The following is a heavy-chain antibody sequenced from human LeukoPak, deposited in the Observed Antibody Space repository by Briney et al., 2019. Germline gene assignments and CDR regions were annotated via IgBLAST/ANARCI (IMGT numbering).Heavy chain of an antibody. Sequence: SETLSLTCAVYGGSFSGYYWSWIRQPPGKGLEWIGEINHSGSTNYNPSLKSRVTISVDTSKNQFSLKLSSVTAADTAVYYCARGTDYGDYWFDPRGQGTLVTVS. CDR1: GGSFSGYY. J-gene: IGHJ5*02. V-gene: IGHV4-34*01. D-gene: IGHD4-17*01. CDR3: ARGTDYGDYWFDP. CDR2: INHSGST.